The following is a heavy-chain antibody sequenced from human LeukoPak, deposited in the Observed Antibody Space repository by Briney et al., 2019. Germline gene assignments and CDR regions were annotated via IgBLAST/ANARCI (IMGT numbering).Heavy chain of an antibody. CDR3: AREPPGIAVAGTGTLDY. D-gene: IGHD6-19*01. Sequence: ASVKVSCKASGYTFTSYGISWVRQAPGQGLEWMGWISAYNGNTNYAQKLQGRVTMTTDTSTSTAYMELRSLRSDDTAVYYCAREPPGIAVAGTGTLDYWGQGTLVTVSS. J-gene: IGHJ4*02. CDR1: GYTFTSYG. V-gene: IGHV1-18*01. CDR2: ISAYNGNT.